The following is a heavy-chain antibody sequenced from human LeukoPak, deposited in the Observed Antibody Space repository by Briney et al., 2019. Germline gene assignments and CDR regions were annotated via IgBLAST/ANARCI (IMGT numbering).Heavy chain of an antibody. J-gene: IGHJ4*02. CDR3: ARVGRGWLAKLDYFDY. V-gene: IGHV3-64*01. CDR1: GVTFSSYA. D-gene: IGHD6-19*01. Sequence: GGSLRLSCEASGVTFSSYAMHWVRQAPGKRLEFVSAISSNGTSTYYASSVKGRFTMSRDNSKNTLSLQMGTLRAEDMAVYYCARVGRGWLAKLDYFDYWGQGTLVSVST. CDR2: ISSNGTST.